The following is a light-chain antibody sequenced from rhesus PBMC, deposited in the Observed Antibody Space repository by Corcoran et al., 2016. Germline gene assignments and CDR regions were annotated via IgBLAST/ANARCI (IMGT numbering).Light chain of an antibody. CDR3: QQGYSYPLT. Sequence: DIQMTQSPSSLSASVGDRVTITCQASQSLSNYLNWYQQKPWKIPKLLIYRASSLQSGIPSRFSGSGSGKDFTLTISSLQPEDFATYYCQQGYSYPLTFGGGTKVELK. CDR1: QSLSNY. CDR2: RAS. V-gene: IGKV1S9*01. J-gene: IGKJ4*01.